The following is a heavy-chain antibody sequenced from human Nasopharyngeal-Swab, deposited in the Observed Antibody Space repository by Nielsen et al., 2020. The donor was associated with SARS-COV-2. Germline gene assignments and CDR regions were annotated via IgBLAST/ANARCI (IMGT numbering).Heavy chain of an antibody. D-gene: IGHD2-15*01. Sequence: GESLKISCTASGFAFGDYAMSWFRQAPGKGLEWVGFIRSEAYGGTPQYAASVKGRFTISRDNSKSVAYLQMNSLKTEDTAVYYCTRDDPPYCSGGSCQGNYWGQGTLVTVSS. CDR1: GFAFGDYA. CDR2: IRSEAYGGTP. J-gene: IGHJ4*02. V-gene: IGHV3-49*03. CDR3: TRDDPPYCSGGSCQGNY.